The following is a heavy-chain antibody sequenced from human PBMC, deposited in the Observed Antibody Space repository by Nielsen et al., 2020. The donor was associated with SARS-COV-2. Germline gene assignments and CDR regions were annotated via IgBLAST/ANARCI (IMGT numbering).Heavy chain of an antibody. J-gene: IGHJ4*02. V-gene: IGHV1-46*01. Sequence: ASVKVSCKASGYTFTSYYMHWVRQAPGQGLEWMGIINPSGGSTSYAQKFQGRVTMTRDTSTSTVYMELSSLRSEDTAVYYCARDLLLWFGEFRNPGYWGQGTLVTVSS. CDR2: INPSGGST. CDR3: ARDLLLWFGEFRNPGY. CDR1: GYTFTSYY. D-gene: IGHD3-10*01.